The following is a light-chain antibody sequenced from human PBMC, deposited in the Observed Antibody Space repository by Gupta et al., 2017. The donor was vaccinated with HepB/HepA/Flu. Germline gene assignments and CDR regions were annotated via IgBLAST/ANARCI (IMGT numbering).Light chain of an antibody. CDR2: RND. CDR3: AAGDDSLSGVV. CDR1: SSNIGDNY. V-gene: IGLV1-47*01. J-gene: IGLJ2*01. Sequence: SVLSQPPSASGAPGQRVTIPCSGSSSNIGDNYVSWYQLLPGTTPELLIYRNDQRPSGVPDRFSGSKSGTSASLATSGLLAEDEADYYCAAGDDSLSGVVFGGGTKLTVL.